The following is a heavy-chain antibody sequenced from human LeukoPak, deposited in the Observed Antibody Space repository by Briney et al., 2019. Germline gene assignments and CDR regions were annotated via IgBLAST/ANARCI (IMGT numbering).Heavy chain of an antibody. CDR3: ARPGYSRDHDAFDI. D-gene: IGHD6-13*01. V-gene: IGHV4-39*01. CDR1: GGSISSSSYY. Sequence: PSETLSLTCTVSGGSISSSSYYWGWIRQPPGKGLEWIGSIYYSGITYYNPSLKSRVTISVDTSKNQFSLKLSSVTAADTAVYYCARPGYSRDHDAFDIWGQGTMVTVSS. J-gene: IGHJ3*02. CDR2: IYYSGIT.